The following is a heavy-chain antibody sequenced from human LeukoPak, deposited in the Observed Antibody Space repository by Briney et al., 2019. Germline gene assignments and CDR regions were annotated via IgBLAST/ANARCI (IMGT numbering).Heavy chain of an antibody. V-gene: IGHV3-48*03. CDR3: ARMAYGDYGDAFDI. CDR2: ISSSGSTI. Sequence: GGSLRLSCAASGFTFSSYEMNWVRQAPGKGLEWVSYISSSGSTIYYADSVKGRFTISRDNAKYSLYLQMNSLRAEDTAVYYFARMAYGDYGDAFDIWGQGTMVTVSS. J-gene: IGHJ3*02. D-gene: IGHD4-17*01. CDR1: GFTFSSYE.